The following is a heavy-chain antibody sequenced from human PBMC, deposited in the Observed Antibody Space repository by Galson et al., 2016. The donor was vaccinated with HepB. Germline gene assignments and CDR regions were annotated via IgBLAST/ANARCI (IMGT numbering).Heavy chain of an antibody. Sequence: SLRLSCAASGFTFSSYGMHWVRQAPGKGLEWVAFISYDGSNKKYADSVKGRFTISRDNSKKTLYLQMNSLRAEDTAVYYCAKDGRIYCSSASCHDHFHYWGPGTLVTVPS. D-gene: IGHD2-2*01. CDR1: GFTFSSYG. CDR2: ISYDGSNK. J-gene: IGHJ4*02. V-gene: IGHV3-30*18. CDR3: AKDGRIYCSSASCHDHFHY.